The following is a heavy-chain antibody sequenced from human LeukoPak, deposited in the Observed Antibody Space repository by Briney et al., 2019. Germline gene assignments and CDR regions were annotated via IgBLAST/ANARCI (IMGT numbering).Heavy chain of an antibody. CDR3: ARAPDYDILTGYYIRFDP. D-gene: IGHD3-9*01. CDR2: ISAYNGNT. J-gene: IGHJ5*02. Sequence: ASVKVSCKASGYTFTSYGISWVRQAPGQGPEWMGWISAYNGNTNYAQKLQGRVTMTTDTSTSTAYMELRSLRSDDTAVYYCARAPDYDILTGYYIRFDPWGQGTLVTVSS. V-gene: IGHV1-18*01. CDR1: GYTFTSYG.